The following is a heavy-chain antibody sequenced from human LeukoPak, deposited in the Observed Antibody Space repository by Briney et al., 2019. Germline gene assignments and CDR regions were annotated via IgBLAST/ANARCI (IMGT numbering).Heavy chain of an antibody. J-gene: IGHJ5*02. CDR1: GGSVSSGSYY. Sequence: PSETLSLTCTVSGGSVSSGSYYWSWIRQPPGKGLEWVGYIYYSGSTNYNPSLKSRVTISVDTSKNQFSLKLSSVTAADTAVYYGAASVSYGSGVASWVDPGVQGTLVTDSS. CDR2: IYYSGST. CDR3: AASVSYGSGVASWVDP. V-gene: IGHV4-61*01. D-gene: IGHD3-10*01.